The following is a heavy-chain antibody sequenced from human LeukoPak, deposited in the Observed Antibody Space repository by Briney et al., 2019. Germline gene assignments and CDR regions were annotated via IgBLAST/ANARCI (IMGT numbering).Heavy chain of an antibody. CDR3: ARGGSGGYQSPDY. D-gene: IGHD3-10*01. CDR2: IIPIFGIA. CDR1: GGTFSSYA. Sequence: ASVKVSCKASGGTFSSYAISWVRQAPGQGLEWMGRIIPIFGIANYAQKFQGRVTITADKSTSTAYMELSSLRSEDTAVYYCARGGSGGYQSPDYWGQGTLVTVSS. V-gene: IGHV1-69*04. J-gene: IGHJ4*02.